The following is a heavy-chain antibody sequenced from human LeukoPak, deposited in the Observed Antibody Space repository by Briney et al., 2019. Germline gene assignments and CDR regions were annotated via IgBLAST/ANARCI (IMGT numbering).Heavy chain of an antibody. CDR2: IIPIFGTA. V-gene: IGHV1-69*05. CDR3: ARGNDFWSGYLRSAFDI. J-gene: IGHJ3*02. CDR1: GGTFSSYA. Sequence: SVKVSCKASGGTFSSYAISWVRQAPGQGLEWMGRIIPIFGTANYAQKFQGRVTISTDESTSTAYMELSSLRSEDTAVYYCARGNDFWSGYLRSAFDIWGQGTMVTVSS. D-gene: IGHD3-3*01.